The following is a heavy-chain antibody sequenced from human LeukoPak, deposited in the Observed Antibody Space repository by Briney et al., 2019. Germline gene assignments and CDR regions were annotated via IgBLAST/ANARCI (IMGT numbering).Heavy chain of an antibody. V-gene: IGHV3-23*01. CDR1: GFTFSSYA. D-gene: IGHD2-15*01. CDR3: AKVKWWLLWRGYYFDY. CDR2: ISGSGGST. J-gene: IGHJ4*02. Sequence: PGGSLRLSCAASGFTFSSYAMSWVRQAPGKGLEWVSAISGSGGSTYYADSVKGRFTISRDNSKNTLYLQMNSLRAEDTAVYYCAKVKWWLLWRGYYFDYWGQGTLVTVSS.